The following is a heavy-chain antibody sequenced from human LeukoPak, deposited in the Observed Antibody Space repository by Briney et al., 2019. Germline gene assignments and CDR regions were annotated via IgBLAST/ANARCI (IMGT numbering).Heavy chain of an antibody. CDR2: IYYSGST. CDR3: ANLGGGREEWLRLQDAFDI. V-gene: IGHV4-39*01. CDR1: GGSISSSSYY. J-gene: IGHJ3*02. Sequence: PSETLSLTCTVSGGSISSSSYYWGWIRQPPGKGLEWIGSIYYSGSTYYNPSLKSRVTISVDTSKNQFSLKLSSVTAADTAVYDGANLGGGREEWLRLQDAFDIWGQGTMVTVSS. D-gene: IGHD5-12*01.